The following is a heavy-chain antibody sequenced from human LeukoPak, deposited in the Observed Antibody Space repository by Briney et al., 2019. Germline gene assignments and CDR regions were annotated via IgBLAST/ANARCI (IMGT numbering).Heavy chain of an antibody. Sequence: SVKVSCKASGGTFSSYAISWVRHAPGQGLEWMGGIIPIFGTANYAQKFQGRVTITADESTSTAYMELSSLRSEDTAVYYCARNYGGTRDFDYWGQGTLVTVSS. CDR1: GGTFSSYA. CDR3: ARNYGGTRDFDY. J-gene: IGHJ4*02. V-gene: IGHV1-69*01. D-gene: IGHD4-23*01. CDR2: IIPIFGTA.